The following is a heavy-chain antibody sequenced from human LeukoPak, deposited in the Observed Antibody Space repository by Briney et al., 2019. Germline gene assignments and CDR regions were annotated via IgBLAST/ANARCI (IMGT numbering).Heavy chain of an antibody. CDR2: ISWNSAAI. J-gene: IGHJ6*02. V-gene: IGHV3-9*01. CDR1: GFTFDDFA. Sequence: PGGSLRLSCAASGFTFDDFAMHWVRQAPGKGLEWVSSISWNSAAIGYADSVKGRFTISRDNARNSLYLQMNGLRAEDTAVYYCARAGIAAADSYYYGMDVWGQGTTVTVSS. CDR3: ARAGIAAADSYYYGMDV. D-gene: IGHD6-13*01.